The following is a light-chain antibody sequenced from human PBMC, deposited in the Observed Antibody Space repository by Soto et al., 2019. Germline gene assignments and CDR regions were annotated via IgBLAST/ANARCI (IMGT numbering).Light chain of an antibody. J-gene: IGKJ2*01. CDR3: QQYNDGPYT. CDR1: LSVSGY. V-gene: IGKV3-15*01. Sequence: ILVTQSPATLSVSPGERAPLSCRASLSVSGYLAWYQQKPGQAPSLLISDASTRATGIPARFSGSGSGTEFTLTISSLQPEDFAVYYCQQYNDGPYTFGQGTKVDIK. CDR2: DAS.